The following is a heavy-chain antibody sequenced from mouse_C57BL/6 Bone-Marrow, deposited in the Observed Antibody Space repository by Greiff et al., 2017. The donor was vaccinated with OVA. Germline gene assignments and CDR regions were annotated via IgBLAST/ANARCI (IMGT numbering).Heavy chain of an antibody. V-gene: IGHV1-81*01. Sequence: QVQLQQSGAELARPGASVKLSCKASGYTFTSYGISWVKQRTGQGLEWIGEIYPRSGNTYYNEKFKGKATLTADKSSSTASMELRSLTSEDSAVYYCTTVVRGARDFDYWGQGTTLTVSS. D-gene: IGHD1-3*01. CDR3: TTVVRGARDFDY. CDR1: GYTFTSYG. CDR2: IYPRSGNT. J-gene: IGHJ2*01.